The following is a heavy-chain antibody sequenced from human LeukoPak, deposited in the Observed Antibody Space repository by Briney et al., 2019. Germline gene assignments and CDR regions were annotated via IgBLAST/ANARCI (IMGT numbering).Heavy chain of an antibody. CDR3: ARDYTGDYDSSGYLYYVDY. CDR1: GDSVSSAYYY. D-gene: IGHD3-22*01. V-gene: IGHV4-61*01. J-gene: IGHJ4*02. CDR2: IYYSGST. Sequence: SQTLSLTCTVSGDSVSSAYYYWSWIRQPPGKGLEWIGYIYYSGSTNYNPSLKSRVTMSIDTSKSQFSLKLSSVTAADTAVYYCARDYTGDYDSSGYLYYVDYWGLGALVTVSS.